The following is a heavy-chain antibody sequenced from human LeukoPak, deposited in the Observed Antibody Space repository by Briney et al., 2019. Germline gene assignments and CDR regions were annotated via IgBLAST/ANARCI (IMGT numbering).Heavy chain of an antibody. Sequence: PSETLSLTCALYGGSFSGYYWSWIRQPPGKGLEWIGEINHSGSTNYNPSLKSRVTISVDTSKNQFSLKLSPVTAADTAVYYCARGSEYYDFWSGYSSPFDYWGQGTLVTVSS. CDR3: ARGSEYYDFWSGYSSPFDY. CDR2: INHSGST. J-gene: IGHJ4*02. CDR1: GGSFSGYY. D-gene: IGHD3-3*01. V-gene: IGHV4-34*01.